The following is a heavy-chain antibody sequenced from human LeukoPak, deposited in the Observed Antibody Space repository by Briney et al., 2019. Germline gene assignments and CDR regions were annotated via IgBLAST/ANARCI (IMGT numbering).Heavy chain of an antibody. CDR1: GFSFSSYE. CDR3: ARVLSGSFRGMDV. V-gene: IGHV3-21*06. CDR2: ISNSGRYI. D-gene: IGHD5-12*01. J-gene: IGHJ6*02. Sequence: PGGSLRLSCAASGFSFSSYEMNWVRQAPGKGLEWVSSISNSGRYIYYADSVKGRFTVSRDNAKNSLSLQMNSLRAEDTAVYYCARVLSGSFRGMDVWGQGTTVTVSS.